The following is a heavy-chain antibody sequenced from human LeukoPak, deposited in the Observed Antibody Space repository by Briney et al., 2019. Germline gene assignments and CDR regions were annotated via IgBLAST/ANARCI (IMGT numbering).Heavy chain of an antibody. CDR2: ISGSGGST. D-gene: IGHD3-10*01. CDR3: AKSIWVAATSSWFSLDY. J-gene: IGHJ4*02. V-gene: IGHV3-23*01. CDR1: GFTFSSYA. Sequence: GGSLRLSCAASGFTFSSYAMSWVRQAPGKGLEWVSAISGSGGSTYYADSVKGRFTISRDNSKNTLYLQMNSLRPEDTAVYYCAKSIWVAATSSWFSLDYWGQGTLVTVSS.